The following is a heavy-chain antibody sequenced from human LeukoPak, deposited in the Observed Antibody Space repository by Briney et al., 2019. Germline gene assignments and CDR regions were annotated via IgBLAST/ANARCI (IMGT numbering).Heavy chain of an antibody. V-gene: IGHV3-30*04. D-gene: IGHD5-18*01. J-gene: IGHJ3*02. CDR1: GFTFSSYA. Sequence: GGSLRLSCAASGFTFSSYAMSGVRQAPGKGLEGVAVISYDGSRKYYADSVKGRFTISRDNSKNTLYLQMNSLRAEDTAVYYCARARSSYGYGDAFDIWGQGTMVTVSS. CDR2: ISYDGSRK. CDR3: ARARSSYGYGDAFDI.